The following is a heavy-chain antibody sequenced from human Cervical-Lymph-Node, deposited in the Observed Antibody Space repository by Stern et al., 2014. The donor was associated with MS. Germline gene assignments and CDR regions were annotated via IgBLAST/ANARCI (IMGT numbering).Heavy chain of an antibody. CDR3: ARSPPYYEFWNDYYYFDY. D-gene: IGHD3-3*01. J-gene: IGHJ4*02. CDR2: LEWDDDK. V-gene: IGHV2-70*04. CDR1: GFSLSTSGMR. Sequence: ITLKESGPALVKPTQTLTLTCTFSGFSLSTSGMRVSWIRQPPGKALEWLASLEWDDDKFYSTSLKTRLTISKDTSKNQVVLTMTNMDPVDTATYYCARSPPYYEFWNDYYYFDYWGQGTLVAVSS.